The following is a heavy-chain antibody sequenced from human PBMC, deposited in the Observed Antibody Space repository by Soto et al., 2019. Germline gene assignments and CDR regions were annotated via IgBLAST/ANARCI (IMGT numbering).Heavy chain of an antibody. V-gene: IGHV3-30*18. Sequence: GGSLRLSCAASGFTFSSYGMHWVRQAPGKGLEWVAVISYDGRNKYYADSVKGRFTISRDNSKNTLYLQMNSLRAEDTAVYYCAKNGLRDYGDYIFDYWGQGTLVTVSS. CDR1: GFTFSSYG. CDR3: AKNGLRDYGDYIFDY. CDR2: ISYDGRNK. J-gene: IGHJ4*02. D-gene: IGHD4-17*01.